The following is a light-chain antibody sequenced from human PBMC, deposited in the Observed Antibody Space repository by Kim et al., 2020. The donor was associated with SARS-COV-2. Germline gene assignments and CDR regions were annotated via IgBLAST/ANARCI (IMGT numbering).Light chain of an antibody. CDR3: QQSHTAPLLT. V-gene: IGKV1-39*01. Sequence: DIQMTQSPSSLSASVGDRVTIACRASQPISTYLNWYQQKPGKAPKLLIYAPSSLQSGVPSRFSGSGSGTDFTLTISSLQPEDFATYYCQQSHTAPLLTFGGGTKVDIK. CDR1: QPISTY. CDR2: APS. J-gene: IGKJ4*01.